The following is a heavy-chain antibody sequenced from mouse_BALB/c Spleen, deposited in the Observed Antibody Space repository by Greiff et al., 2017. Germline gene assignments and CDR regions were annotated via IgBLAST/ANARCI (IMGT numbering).Heavy chain of an antibody. Sequence: EGKLMESGPSLVKPSQTLSLTCSVTGDSITSGYWNWIRKFPGNKLEYMGYISYSGSTYYNPSLKSRISITRDTSKNQYYLQLNSVTTEDTATYYCARGGSRLLGYWGQGTTLTVSS. CDR1: GDSITSGY. V-gene: IGHV3-8*02. CDR2: ISYSGST. J-gene: IGHJ2*01. CDR3: ARGGSRLLGY. D-gene: IGHD2-3*01.